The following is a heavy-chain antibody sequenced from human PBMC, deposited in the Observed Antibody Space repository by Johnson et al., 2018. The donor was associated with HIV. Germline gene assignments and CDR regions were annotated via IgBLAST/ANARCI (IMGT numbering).Heavy chain of an antibody. CDR3: TTDYTYPRISGTTGSAFDI. CDR2: ISGSGGST. D-gene: IGHD1-7*01. V-gene: IGHV3-23*04. Sequence: VQLVESGGGLVQPGGSLRLSCAASGFTFSNAWMSWVRQAPGKGLEWVSAISGSGGSTYYADSVKGRFTISRDNSKNTLYLQMNSLKTEDTAVYYCTTDYTYPRISGTTGSAFDIWGQGTMVTVSS. J-gene: IGHJ3*02. CDR1: GFTFSNAW.